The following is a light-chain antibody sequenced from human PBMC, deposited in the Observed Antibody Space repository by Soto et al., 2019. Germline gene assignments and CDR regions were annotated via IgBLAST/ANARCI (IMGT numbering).Light chain of an antibody. CDR3: QQRSNWPPIT. J-gene: IGKJ5*01. V-gene: IGKV3D-20*02. Sequence: EIVLTQSPGTLSLSPGERATLSCRASQSVSSSYLAWYQQKPGQAPRLLIYGASSRATGIPDRFSGSGSGTDFTLNISSLEPEDAEVYYCQQRSNWPPITFGQGTRLEIK. CDR1: QSVSSSY. CDR2: GAS.